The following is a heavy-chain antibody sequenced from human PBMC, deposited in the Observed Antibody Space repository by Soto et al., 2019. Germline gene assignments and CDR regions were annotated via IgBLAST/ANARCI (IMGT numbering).Heavy chain of an antibody. CDR1: GYSISSGYY. D-gene: IGHD1-26*01. V-gene: IGHV4-38-2*02. CDR3: AREGGSLGPDLEY. Sequence: SETLSLTCAVSGYSISSGYYWDWIRQSPGRGLEWIASIYHSGRTYYNPSLKSRVTISVDTSKNQFSLKLSSVTAADTAVYYCAREGGSLGPDLEYWGQGTLVTVSS. J-gene: IGHJ4*01. CDR2: IYHSGRT.